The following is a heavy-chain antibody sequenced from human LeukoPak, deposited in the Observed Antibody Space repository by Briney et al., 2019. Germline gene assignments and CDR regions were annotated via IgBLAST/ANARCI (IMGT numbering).Heavy chain of an antibody. CDR3: AKDLPSHSSSWYYFDY. V-gene: IGHV3-23*01. J-gene: IGHJ4*02. Sequence: PGGSLRLSCAASGFTFTSYAMSWVRQAPGKGLEWVSAISGSGGSTYYADSVKGRFTISRDNSKNTLYLQMNSLRAEDTAVYYCAKDLPSHSSSWYYFDYWGQGTLVTVSS. CDR1: GFTFTSYA. D-gene: IGHD6-13*01. CDR2: ISGSGGST.